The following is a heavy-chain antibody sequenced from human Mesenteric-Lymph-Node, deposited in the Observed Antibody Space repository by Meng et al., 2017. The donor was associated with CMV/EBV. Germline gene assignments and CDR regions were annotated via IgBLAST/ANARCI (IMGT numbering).Heavy chain of an antibody. V-gene: IGHV3-21*04. J-gene: IGHJ4*02. CDR1: GFIFSSYD. D-gene: IGHD3-3*01. CDR3: AKEGKGYDFWSGYFEYYFDY. CDR2: ISRSGNFI. Sequence: GESLKISCAASGFIFSSYDINWVREAPGKGLEWVSYISRSGNFIYYADSVKGRFTISRDNAKKALYLQMNSLRAEDTAVYYCAKEGKGYDFWSGYFEYYFDYWGQGTLVTVSS.